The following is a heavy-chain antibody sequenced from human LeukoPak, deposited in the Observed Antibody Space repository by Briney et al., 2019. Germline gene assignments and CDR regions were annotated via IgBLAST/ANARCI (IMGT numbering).Heavy chain of an antibody. CDR1: GGSITSYY. D-gene: IGHD2-21*02. J-gene: IGHJ5*02. V-gene: IGHV4-59*08. CDR3: ARLDTAWFDP. CDR2: MYYSGST. Sequence: SETLSLTCTVSGGSITSYYWSWIPQPPGKGLEWIGYMYYSGSTNYNPSLKSRVTISVDTSKNQFSLKLSSVTAADTAVYYCARLDTAWFDPWGQGTLVTVSS.